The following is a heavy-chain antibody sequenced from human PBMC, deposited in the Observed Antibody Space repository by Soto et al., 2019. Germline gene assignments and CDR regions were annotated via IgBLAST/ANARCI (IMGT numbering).Heavy chain of an antibody. CDR3: AGQESDTADPDS. V-gene: IGHV4-39*01. CDR2: ISYSGTT. Sequence: SVADVYIFRRGSYRGRKNQPPGKGLEWIGAISYSGTTYYNPSLKSRVTIPVDTSKNQFSLRLSSVTAADTGVYYCAGQESDTADPDSRGQGTPVPVFS. CDR1: DVYIFRRGSY. J-gene: IGHJ4*02.